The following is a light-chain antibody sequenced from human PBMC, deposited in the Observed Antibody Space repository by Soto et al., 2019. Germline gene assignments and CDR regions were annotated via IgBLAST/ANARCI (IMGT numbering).Light chain of an antibody. Sequence: EVVLTQSPAPLSVFQGGRATLSCRASQYIGSAVAWYRQRSGRAPRLLIFDSHMRWPTTRDGIRGRVSGTEFTLTISSLESEDFAVYFCQQYADRPRTFGQGTK. J-gene: IGKJ1*01. CDR1: QYIGSA. CDR3: QQYADRPRT. V-gene: IGKV3-15*01. CDR2: DSH.